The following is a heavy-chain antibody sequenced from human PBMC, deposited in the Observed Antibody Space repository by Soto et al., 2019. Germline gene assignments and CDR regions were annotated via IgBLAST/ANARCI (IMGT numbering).Heavy chain of an antibody. CDR2: ISHDGKVE. V-gene: IGHV3-30*18. CDR3: SKDGLRPSYFFDAFDI. CDR1: GFTFSAYG. J-gene: IGHJ3*02. Sequence: QVQLVESGGGVVQPGRSLRLSCVASGFTFSAYGMHWVRQAPGKGLEWVATISHDGKVENFADSVKGRFTISRDDSKNKLYLQLDSLRNDDTAVYYCSKDGLRPSYFFDAFDIWGQGTLVTVS. D-gene: IGHD1-26*01.